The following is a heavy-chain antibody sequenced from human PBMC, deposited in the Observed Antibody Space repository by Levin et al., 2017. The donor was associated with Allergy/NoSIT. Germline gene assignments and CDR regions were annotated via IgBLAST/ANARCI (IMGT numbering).Heavy chain of an antibody. J-gene: IGHJ3*02. CDR2: INPSGGST. CDR1: GYTFTSYY. D-gene: IGHD1-1*01. V-gene: IGHV1-46*03. Sequence: VSVKVSCKASGYTFTSYYMHWVRQAPGQGLEWMGIINPSGGSTSYAQKFQGRVTMTRDTSTSTVYMELSSLRSEDTAVYYCAKRGRILLGAFDIWGQGTMVTVSS. CDR3: AKRGRILLGAFDI.